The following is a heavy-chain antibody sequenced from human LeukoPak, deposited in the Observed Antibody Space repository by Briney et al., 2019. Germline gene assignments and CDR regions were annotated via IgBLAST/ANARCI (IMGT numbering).Heavy chain of an antibody. D-gene: IGHD6-6*01. V-gene: IGHV4-61*02. CDR2: INTSGST. Sequence: SETLSLTCTVSGGSISSGSYFWSWIRQPAGKGLEWIGRINTSGSTNYNPSLKSRVTMSVDTSKNQFSLKLSSVTAADTAVYYCARQPTIAARKGIDYWGQGTLVTVSS. CDR3: ARQPTIAARKGIDY. J-gene: IGHJ4*02. CDR1: GGSISSGSYF.